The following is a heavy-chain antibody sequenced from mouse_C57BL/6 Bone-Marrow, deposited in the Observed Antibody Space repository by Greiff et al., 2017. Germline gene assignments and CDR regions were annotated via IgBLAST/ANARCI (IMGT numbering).Heavy chain of an antibody. J-gene: IGHJ2*01. Sequence: EVQLQESGAELVRPGASVKLSCTASGFNIKDDYMHWVKQRPEQGLEWIGWLDPENGDTEYASKFQGKATIPADTSSNTAYLQLSSLTSEDTAVYYCTPLYYYGSSYDYWGQGTTLTVSS. CDR2: LDPENGDT. D-gene: IGHD1-1*01. CDR1: GFNIKDDY. CDR3: TPLYYYGSSYDY. V-gene: IGHV14-4*01.